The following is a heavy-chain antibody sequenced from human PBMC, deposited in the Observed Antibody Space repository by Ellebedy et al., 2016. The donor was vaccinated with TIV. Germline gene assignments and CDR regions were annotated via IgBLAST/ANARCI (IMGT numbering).Heavy chain of an antibody. J-gene: IGHJ6*02. CDR2: INSDGSST. CDR3: ARDSRQLWPYYYYGMDV. CDR1: GFTFSSYW. Sequence: GGSLRLSCAASGFTFSSYWMHWVRQAPGKGLVWVSRINSDGSSTSYADSVKGRFTISRDNAKNTLYLQMNSLRAEDTAVYYCARDSRQLWPYYYYGMDVWGQGTTVTVSS. D-gene: IGHD5-18*01. V-gene: IGHV3-74*01.